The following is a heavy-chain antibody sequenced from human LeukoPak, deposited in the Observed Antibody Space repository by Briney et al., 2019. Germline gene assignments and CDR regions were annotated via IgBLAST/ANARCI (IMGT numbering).Heavy chain of an antibody. CDR2: ISYDGSNK. Sequence: GSLRLSCAASGFPFSSYGMHWVRQAPGKGLEWVAVISYDGSNKYYADSVKGRFTISRDNSKNTLYLQMNSLRAEDTAVYYCAKAGEPLYYYDSSGYSVDYWGQGTLVTVSS. CDR1: GFPFSSYG. D-gene: IGHD3-22*01. J-gene: IGHJ4*02. CDR3: AKAGEPLYYYDSSGYSVDY. V-gene: IGHV3-30*18.